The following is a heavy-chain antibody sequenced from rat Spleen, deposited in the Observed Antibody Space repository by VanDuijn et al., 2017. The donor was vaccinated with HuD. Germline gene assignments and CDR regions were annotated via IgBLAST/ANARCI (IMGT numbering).Heavy chain of an antibody. J-gene: IGHJ2*01. V-gene: IGHV5-7*01. Sequence: EVKLVESGGGLVQPGRSLKLSCAASGFTFSDYNMAWVRQAPKKGLEWVATISYDGSRTYYRDSVKGRFTISRDNAKSTLYLQMNSLRSEDTATYYCTRAAIAAIWDYWGQGVMVTVSS. D-gene: IGHD1-2*01. CDR3: TRAAIAAIWDY. CDR2: ISYDGSRT. CDR1: GFTFSDYN.